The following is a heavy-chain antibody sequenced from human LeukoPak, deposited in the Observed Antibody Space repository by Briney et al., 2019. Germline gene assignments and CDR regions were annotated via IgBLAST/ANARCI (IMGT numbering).Heavy chain of an antibody. J-gene: IGHJ3*02. V-gene: IGHV5-51*01. Sequence: PGESLKISCKGSGYSFANHWIGWVRQMPGKGLEWMGIIYPGDSDTRYSPSFQGQVTISADKSISTTYLQWSSLKASDTAMYYCSSLVKGDAFDIWGQGTMVTVSS. CDR1: GYSFANHW. CDR2: IYPGDSDT. D-gene: IGHD6-6*01. CDR3: SSLVKGDAFDI.